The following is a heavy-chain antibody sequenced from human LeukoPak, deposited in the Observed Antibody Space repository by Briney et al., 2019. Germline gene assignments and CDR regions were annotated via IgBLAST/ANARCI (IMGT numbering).Heavy chain of an antibody. V-gene: IGHV3-30*18. CDR1: GFTFNNYG. CDR3: AKGPLRGTAAAIDY. J-gene: IGHJ4*02. Sequence: GGSLSLSCAASGFTFNNYGMHWVRQAPGKGLEWVAVISYDGRNKHYPDSVKGRFTISRDISTDTLWLQMDSLRTEDTAVYYCAKGPLRGTAAAIDYWGQGTLVTVSS. D-gene: IGHD2-2*01. CDR2: ISYDGRNK.